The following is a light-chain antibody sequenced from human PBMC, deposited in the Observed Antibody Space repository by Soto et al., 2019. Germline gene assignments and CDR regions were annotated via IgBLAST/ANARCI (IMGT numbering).Light chain of an antibody. CDR2: AAS. CDR3: QQGYSTPLT. Sequence: DIQMTQSPSSLSASVGDIVTITCRASQTSTTYLNWYQQKPGRAPKLLIFAASSLQSGVPPRFSGSGSGTDFTLTVSSLQPADLATYFCQQGYSTPLTFGGGTKVDIK. J-gene: IGKJ4*01. V-gene: IGKV1-39*01. CDR1: QTSTTY.